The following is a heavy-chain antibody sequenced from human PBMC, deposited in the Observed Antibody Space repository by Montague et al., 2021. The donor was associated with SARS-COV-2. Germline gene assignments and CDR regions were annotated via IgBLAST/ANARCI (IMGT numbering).Heavy chain of an antibody. CDR1: RDSISSHNYF. V-gene: IGHV4-39*07. CDR3: AKDGEELAWGTFDI. J-gene: IGHJ3*02. Sequence: SETLSLTCTVSRDSISSHNYFWAWIRQPPGKGLEWIGSVDYSGLTFYNPSLESRVTISVDTSQKQFSLKVNSVTAADTAVYYCAKDGEELAWGTFDIWGQGTMVTVSS. CDR2: VDYSGLT. D-gene: IGHD3-10*01.